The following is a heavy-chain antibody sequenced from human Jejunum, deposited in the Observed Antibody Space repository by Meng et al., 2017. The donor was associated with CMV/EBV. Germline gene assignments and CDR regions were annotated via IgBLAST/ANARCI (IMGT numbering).Heavy chain of an antibody. D-gene: IGHD3-22*01. J-gene: IGHJ4*02. Sequence: QVHLQESGPGLVRPSGXLSLTCSVSGDSINNHFWSWIRQPAGKKLEWIGRISSSGNTNYTPSFKSRVIMSLDTSNNQFFLKLTSVTAADTALYYCARGESRGYYYFDDWGQGILVTVSS. CDR2: ISSSGNT. CDR1: GDSINNHF. V-gene: IGHV4-4*07. CDR3: ARGESRGYYYFDD.